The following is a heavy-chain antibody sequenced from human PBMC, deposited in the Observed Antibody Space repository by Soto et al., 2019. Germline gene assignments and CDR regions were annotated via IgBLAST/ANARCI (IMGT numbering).Heavy chain of an antibody. D-gene: IGHD5-12*01. Sequence: GXSVKVSCKASVYTFTGHYIHWVRQAPEQGPEWMGEIGPESGATRYAQKFQGRVTMTRDMSITTVYMELNNLRPDDTAVYYCGRGRSGQIVVFYWGQGTPVTGSS. V-gene: IGHV1-2*02. CDR3: GRGRSGQIVVFY. J-gene: IGHJ4*02. CDR2: IGPESGAT. CDR1: VYTFTGHY.